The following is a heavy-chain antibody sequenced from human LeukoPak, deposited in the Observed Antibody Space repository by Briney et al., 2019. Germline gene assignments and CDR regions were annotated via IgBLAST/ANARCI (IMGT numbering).Heavy chain of an antibody. Sequence: SETLSLTCTVSGGSISIYYWNWIRQPAGKGLEWIGRIYNTGSTNYNPSLKSRVTMSVDTSNNRLSLNLSPVTAADTAVYYCARDGGGTGSPSDFWGQGTLVTVSS. CDR3: ARDGGGTGSPSDF. CDR2: IYNTGST. D-gene: IGHD2-15*01. J-gene: IGHJ4*02. V-gene: IGHV4-4*07. CDR1: GGSISIYY.